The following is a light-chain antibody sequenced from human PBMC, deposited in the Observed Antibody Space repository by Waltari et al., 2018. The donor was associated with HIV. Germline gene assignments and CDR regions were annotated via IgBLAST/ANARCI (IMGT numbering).Light chain of an antibody. J-gene: IGKJ1*01. V-gene: IGKV1-5*03. CDR2: KAP. CDR1: QSISSW. CDR3: QQYNSDPRT. Sequence: DIQMIQSPSTLSASVGDRVTITCRASQSISSWLAWYQQKPGKAPNLRMSKAPNLESGVPARCSGRGAGTECTLTISSLQPDDVATYYCQQYNSDPRTFGQGTKVEIK.